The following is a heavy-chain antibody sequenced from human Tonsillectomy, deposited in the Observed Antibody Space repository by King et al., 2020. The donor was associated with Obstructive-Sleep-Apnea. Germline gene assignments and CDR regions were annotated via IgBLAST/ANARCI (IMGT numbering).Heavy chain of an antibody. V-gene: IGHV5-51*01. CDR1: GYSFTNYW. D-gene: IGHD1-26*01. J-gene: IGHJ5*02. Sequence: QLVQSGAEVKKPGESLKLSCKSFGYSFTNYWIGWVRQKPGKGLEWMGMIYPGDSDTIYSPSFQGQVTISADKSIGTAYLQWSSLKASDTAMYYCARRTGSYPTLWSDPWGQGTLVTVSS. CDR2: IYPGDSDT. CDR3: ARRTGSYPTLWSDP.